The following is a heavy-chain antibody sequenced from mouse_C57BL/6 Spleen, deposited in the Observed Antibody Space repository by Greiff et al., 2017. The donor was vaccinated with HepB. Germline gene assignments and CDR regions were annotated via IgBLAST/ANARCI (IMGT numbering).Heavy chain of an antibody. CDR1: GFTFSDYG. Sequence: EVMLVESGGGLVKPGGSLKLSCAASGFTFSDYGMHWVRQAPEKGLEWVAYISSGSSTIYYADTVKGRFTISRDNAKNTLFLQMTSLRSEDTAMYYCARPLTGYFDYWGQGTTLTVSS. CDR3: ARPLTGYFDY. D-gene: IGHD4-1*01. CDR2: ISSGSSTI. V-gene: IGHV5-17*01. J-gene: IGHJ2*01.